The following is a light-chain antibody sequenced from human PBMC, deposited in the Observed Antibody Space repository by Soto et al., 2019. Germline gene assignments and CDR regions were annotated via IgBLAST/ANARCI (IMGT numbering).Light chain of an antibody. CDR2: EVS. CDR1: SSNIGAGYD. V-gene: IGLV2-14*01. J-gene: IGLJ2*01. CDR3: SSYTSSSTLV. Sequence: QSVLTQPPSVSGAPGQRVTISCTGSSSNIGAGYDVHWYQQHPGKAPKLMIYEVSNRPSGVSNRFSGSKSGNTASLTISGLQAEYEADYYCSSYTSSSTLVFGGGTKLTVL.